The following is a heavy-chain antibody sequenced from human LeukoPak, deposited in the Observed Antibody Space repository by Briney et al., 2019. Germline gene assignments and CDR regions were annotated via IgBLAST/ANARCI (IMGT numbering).Heavy chain of an antibody. Sequence: PSETLSLTCAVYGGSFSGYYWSWIRQPPGKGLEWIGEINHSGSTNYNPSLKSRVTISVDTSKNQFSLKLSSVTAADTAAYYCARGDPAFDYWGQGTLVTVSS. J-gene: IGHJ4*02. D-gene: IGHD6-25*01. CDR3: ARGDPAFDY. CDR1: GGSFSGYY. V-gene: IGHV4-34*01. CDR2: INHSGST.